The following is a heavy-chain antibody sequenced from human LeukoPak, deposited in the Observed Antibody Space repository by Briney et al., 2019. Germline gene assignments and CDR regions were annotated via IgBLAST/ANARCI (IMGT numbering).Heavy chain of an antibody. CDR3: ARLSRHSSTSCCSDY. J-gene: IGHJ4*02. Sequence: PSETLSLTCAVYGGSFSGYYWSWIRQPPGKGLEWIGEINHSGSTNYNPSLKSRVTISVDTSKNQFSLKLSSVTAADTAVYYCARLSRHSSTSCCSDYWGQGTLVTVSS. CDR2: INHSGST. D-gene: IGHD2-2*01. V-gene: IGHV4-34*01. CDR1: GGSFSGYY.